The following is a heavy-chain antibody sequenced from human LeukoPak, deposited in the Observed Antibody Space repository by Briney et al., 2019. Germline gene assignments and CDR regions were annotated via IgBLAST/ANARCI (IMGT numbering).Heavy chain of an antibody. CDR2: LNPNSGDT. CDR1: GYTLTAHY. V-gene: IGHV1-2*06. J-gene: IGHJ5*02. CDR3: ARPYGSGSFDNWFDP. Sequence: ASVKVSCKASGYTLTAHYMHWVRQAPGQGLEWMGRLNPNSGDTNYAQKFQGRVTMTRDTSISTAYMDLSRLTSDDTAVYYCARPYGSGSFDNWFDPWGQGTLVIVSS. D-gene: IGHD3-10*01.